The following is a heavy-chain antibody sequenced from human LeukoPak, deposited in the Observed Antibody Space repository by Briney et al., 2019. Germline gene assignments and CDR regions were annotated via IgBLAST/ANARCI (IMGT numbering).Heavy chain of an antibody. D-gene: IGHD1-26*01. CDR3: ARGILPYYSPYYYYYMDV. CDR2: IKQDESEK. V-gene: IGHV3-7*01. J-gene: IGHJ6*03. Sequence: PGGSLRLSCAASGFTFSSYWMSWVRQAPGKGLEWVANIKQDESEKYYVDSVKGRFTISRDNTKNSLYLQMNSLRAEDTAVYYCARGILPYYSPYYYYYMDVWGKGTTVTVSS. CDR1: GFTFSSYW.